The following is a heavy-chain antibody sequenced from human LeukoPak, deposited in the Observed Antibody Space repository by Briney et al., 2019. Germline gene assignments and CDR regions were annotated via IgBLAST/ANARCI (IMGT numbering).Heavy chain of an antibody. CDR3: VREGVACVTSSCHLVAFDI. CDR2: IKGDGTTI. V-gene: IGHV3-74*01. CDR1: GFSLSSHG. J-gene: IGHJ3*02. D-gene: IGHD2-15*01. Sequence: GGSLTLSCVVSGFSLSSHGMHWVRQAPGKGPIWVSRIKGDGTTIAYAAFVRGRFTFSSANDKNILFLLMNMTSADATAFYYAVREGVACVTSSCHLVAFDIWGRGTMVSVSS.